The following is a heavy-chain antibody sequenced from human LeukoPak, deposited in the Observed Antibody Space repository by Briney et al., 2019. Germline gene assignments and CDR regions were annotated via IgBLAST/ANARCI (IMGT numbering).Heavy chain of an antibody. D-gene: IGHD7-27*01. J-gene: IGHJ4*02. CDR2: ISGRGNT. V-gene: IGHV4-59*01. CDR1: GGSMRSWS. CDR3: ARYLTHLGHFDI. Sequence: SETLTLTCTVSGGSMRSWSWSWIRQPPGKGLEWIGYISGRGNTKYNPSFESRVTISSDKHKNQSSPRLRSVTAADTAVYYCARYLTHLGHFDIWGQGTLVAVSS.